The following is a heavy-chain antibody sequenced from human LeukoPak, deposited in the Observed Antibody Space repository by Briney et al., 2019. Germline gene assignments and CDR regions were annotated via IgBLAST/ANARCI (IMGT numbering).Heavy chain of an antibody. CDR2: IIRILGIA. D-gene: IGHD6-13*01. Sequence: ASVKVSCKASGGTFSSYAISWVRQAPRQGLEWMGMIIRILGIANYAQKFQGRVTITADKSTSTAYMELSSLRSEDTAVYYCASPAKGQQLVRGYWFDPWGQGTLVTVSS. V-gene: IGHV1-69*04. CDR1: GGTFSSYA. CDR3: ASPAKGQQLVRGYWFDP. J-gene: IGHJ5*02.